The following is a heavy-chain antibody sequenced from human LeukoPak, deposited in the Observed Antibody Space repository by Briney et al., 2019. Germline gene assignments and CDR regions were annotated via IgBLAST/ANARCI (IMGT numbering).Heavy chain of an antibody. J-gene: IGHJ4*02. D-gene: IGHD4-23*01. CDR3: AREGGTTVVTPYYFDY. V-gene: IGHV4-34*01. Sequence: PSETLSLTCAVYGGSFSGYYWSWIRQPPGKGLEWIGEINHSGSTNYNPSLKSRVTISVDTSKNQFSLKLSSVTAADTAVYYCAREGGTTVVTPYYFDYWGQGTLVTVSS. CDR2: INHSGST. CDR1: GGSFSGYY.